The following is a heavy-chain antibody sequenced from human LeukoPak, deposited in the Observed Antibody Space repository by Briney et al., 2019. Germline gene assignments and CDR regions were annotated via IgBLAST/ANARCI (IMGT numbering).Heavy chain of an antibody. J-gene: IGHJ4*02. D-gene: IGHD3-10*01. CDR2: INHSGST. CDR1: GGSFSGYY. CDR3: ARGPHEQILIWFGAREPKYYFDY. V-gene: IGHV4-34*01. Sequence: SETLSLTCAVYGGSFSGYYWSWIRQPPGKGLEWIGEINHSGSTNYNPSLKSRVTISVDTSKNQFSLKLSSVTAADTAVYYCARGPHEQILIWFGAREPKYYFDYWGQGTLVTVSS.